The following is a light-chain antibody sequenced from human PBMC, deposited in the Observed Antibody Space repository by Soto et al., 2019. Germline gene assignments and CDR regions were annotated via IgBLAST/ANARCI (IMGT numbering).Light chain of an antibody. J-gene: IGKJ5*01. V-gene: IGKV1-9*01. CDR2: AAS. CDR1: QGISSY. Sequence: DIQLTQPPSFLSASVGDRVTITCRASQGISSYLAWYQQKPGKAPKLLIYAASTLQSGVPSRFSGSGSGTEFTLTISSLQPDDFATYYCQQYNSYSYTFGQGTRLEIK. CDR3: QQYNSYSYT.